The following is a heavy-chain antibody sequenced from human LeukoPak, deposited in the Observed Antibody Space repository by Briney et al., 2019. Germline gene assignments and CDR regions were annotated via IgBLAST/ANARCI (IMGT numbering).Heavy chain of an antibody. Sequence: SVKVSCKASGGTFSSYAISWVRQAPGQGLEWMGGIIPIFGTANYAQKFQGRVTITADESSSTAYMELSSLRSEDTAVYYCASQTEQQLGVPFDYWGQGTLVTVSS. CDR3: ASQTEQQLGVPFDY. J-gene: IGHJ4*02. D-gene: IGHD6-13*01. CDR2: IIPIFGTA. V-gene: IGHV1-69*13. CDR1: GGTFSSYA.